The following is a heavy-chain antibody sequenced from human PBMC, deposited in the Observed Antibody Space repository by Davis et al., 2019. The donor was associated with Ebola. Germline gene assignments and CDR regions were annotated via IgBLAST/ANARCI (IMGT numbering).Heavy chain of an antibody. CDR1: GFTFSSYA. D-gene: IGHD3-22*01. V-gene: IGHV3-74*01. CDR3: ARGLNYYDSSLDY. Sequence: GESLKISCAASGFTFSSYAMHWVRQAPGKGLVWVSRINSDGSSTSYADSVKGRFTISRDNAKNTLYLQMNSLRAEDTAVYYCARGLNYYDSSLDYWGQGTLVTVSS. CDR2: INSDGSST. J-gene: IGHJ4*02.